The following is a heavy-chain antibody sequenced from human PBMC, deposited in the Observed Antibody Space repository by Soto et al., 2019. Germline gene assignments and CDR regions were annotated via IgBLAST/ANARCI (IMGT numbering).Heavy chain of an antibody. J-gene: IGHJ4*02. CDR3: ARDTTYNWRPFDY. V-gene: IGHV1-2*04. CDR1: GYTFTGYY. CDR2: INPNSGGT. Sequence: ASVKVSCKASGYTFTGYYMHWVRQAPGQGLEWMGWINPNSGGTNYAQKFQGWVTMTRDTSISTAYMELSRLRSDDTAVYYCARDTTYNWRPFDYWGQGTLVTVSS. D-gene: IGHD1-20*01.